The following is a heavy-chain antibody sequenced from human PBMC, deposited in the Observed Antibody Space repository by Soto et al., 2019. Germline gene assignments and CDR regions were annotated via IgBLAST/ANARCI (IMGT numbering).Heavy chain of an antibody. CDR3: ARSKTGTTAEFDY. D-gene: IGHD1-7*01. CDR2: INHSGST. Sequence: QVQLQQWGAGLLKPSETLSLTCAVYGGSFSGYYWSWIRQPPGKGLEWIGEINHSGSTNYNPSLKSRVTISVDTSKNQFSLKLSSVTAADTAVYYCARSKTGTTAEFDYWGQGTLVTVSS. J-gene: IGHJ4*02. V-gene: IGHV4-34*01. CDR1: GGSFSGYY.